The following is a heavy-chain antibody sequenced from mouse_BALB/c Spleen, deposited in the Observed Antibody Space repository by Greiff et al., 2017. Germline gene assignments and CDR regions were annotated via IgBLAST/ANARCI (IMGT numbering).Heavy chain of an antibody. CDR2: IWAGGST. CDR3: ARGSYGQNGIFAY. D-gene: IGHD1-1*02. CDR1: GFSLTSYG. Sequence: QVQLKESGPGLVAPSQSLSITCTVSGFSLTSYGVHWVRQPPGKGLEWLGVIWAGGSTNYNSALMSRLSISKDNSKSQVFLKMNSLQTDDTAMYYCARGSYGQNGIFAYWGQGTLVTVSA. V-gene: IGHV2-9*02. J-gene: IGHJ3*01.